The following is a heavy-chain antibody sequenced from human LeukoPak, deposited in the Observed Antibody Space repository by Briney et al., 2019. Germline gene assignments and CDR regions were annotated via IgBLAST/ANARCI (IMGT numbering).Heavy chain of an antibody. CDR1: GFTVSSNN. Sequence: GGSLRLSCAASGFTVSSNNMNWVRPAPGKGLEWVSVIYSGGNTYYADSVKDRFTISRDNSKNTLYLQMSGLRTEDTAVYYCARDTENSTYGWGAFDIWGQGTMVTVSS. CDR2: IYSGGNT. V-gene: IGHV3-66*01. CDR3: ARDTENSTYGWGAFDI. J-gene: IGHJ3*02. D-gene: IGHD2/OR15-2a*01.